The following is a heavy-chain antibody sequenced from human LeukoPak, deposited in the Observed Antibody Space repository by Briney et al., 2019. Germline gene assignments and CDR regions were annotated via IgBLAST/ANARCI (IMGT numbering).Heavy chain of an antibody. CDR2: IYYSGST. D-gene: IGHD1-26*01. CDR1: GGSISSYY. V-gene: IGHV4-59*01. J-gene: IGHJ4*02. CDR3: ARGGSHSGATAKLDN. Sequence: PSETLSLTCTVSGGSISSYYWSWIRQPPGKGLEWIGYIYYSGSTNYNPSLKSRVTISVDTSKNQFSLKLSSVTAADTAVYYCARGGSHSGATAKLDNWGQGTLITVSS.